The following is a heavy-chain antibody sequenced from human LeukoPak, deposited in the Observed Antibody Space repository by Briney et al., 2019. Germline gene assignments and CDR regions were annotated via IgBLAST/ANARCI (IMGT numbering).Heavy chain of an antibody. J-gene: IGHJ4*02. CDR1: GFTFSSYD. V-gene: IGHV3-13*01. D-gene: IGHD3-16*02. CDR3: AAANLRLGELSLYY. Sequence: PGGSLRPSCAASGFTFSSYDMHWVRQATGKGLEWVSAIGTAGDTYYPGSVKGRFTISRENAKNSLYLQMNSLRAGDTAVYYCAAANLRLGELSLYYWGQGTLVTVSS. CDR2: IGTAGDT.